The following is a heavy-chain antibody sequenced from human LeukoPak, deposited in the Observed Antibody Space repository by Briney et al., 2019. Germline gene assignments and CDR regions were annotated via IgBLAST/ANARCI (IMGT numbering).Heavy chain of an antibody. D-gene: IGHD6-19*01. CDR3: ARHYGRQSSAWQWGPKQNYHHGMDV. CDR2: IYDTGST. CDR1: GASITSDF. V-gene: IGHV4-59*08. J-gene: IGHJ6*02. Sequence: SETLSLTCTVSGASITSDFWDWIRQSPGKGPEWIGYIYDTGSTNYNPTLRGRVTISADRSKNQFSLKLNSVTAADTAVYYCARHYGRQSSAWQWGPKQNYHHGMDVWSQGTTVTVSS.